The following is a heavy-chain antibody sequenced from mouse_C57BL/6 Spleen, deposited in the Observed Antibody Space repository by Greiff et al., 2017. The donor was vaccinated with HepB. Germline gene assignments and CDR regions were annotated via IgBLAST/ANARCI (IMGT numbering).Heavy chain of an antibody. D-gene: IGHD2-10*01. Sequence: EVKLMESGEGLVKPGGSLKLSCAASGFTFSSYAMSWVRQTPEKRLEWVAYISSGGDYIYYADTVKGRFTISRDNARNTLYLQMSSLKSEDTAMYYCTRDPLLGYFDYWGQGTTLTVSS. CDR3: TRDPLLGYFDY. V-gene: IGHV5-9-1*02. CDR2: ISSGGDYI. J-gene: IGHJ2*01. CDR1: GFTFSSYA.